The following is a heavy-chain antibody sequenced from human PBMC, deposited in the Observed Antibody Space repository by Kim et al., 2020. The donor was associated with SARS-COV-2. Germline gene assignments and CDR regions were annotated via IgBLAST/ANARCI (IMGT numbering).Heavy chain of an antibody. CDR2: ISSSSSYT. D-gene: IGHD2-15*01. CDR1: GFTFSDYY. CDR3: ARDELHFEYCSGGRCYSGWFDP. Sequence: GGSLRLSCAASGFTFSDYYMSWIRQAPGKGLEWVSYISSSSSYTNYADSVKGRFTISRDNAKNSLYLQMNSLRAEDTAVYFCARDELHFEYCSGGRCYSGWFDPWGAGTLVTVSS. J-gene: IGHJ5*02. V-gene: IGHV3-11*06.